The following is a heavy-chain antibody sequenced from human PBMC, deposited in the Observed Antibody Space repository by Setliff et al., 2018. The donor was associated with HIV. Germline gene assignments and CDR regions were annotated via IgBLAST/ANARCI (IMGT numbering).Heavy chain of an antibody. D-gene: IGHD3-9*01. Sequence: PSETLSLTCGVSGIPIDRAYSWAWIRQPPGKGLEWIGTISHSGSTHYNSPLQGRISISIDTSKNQFSLTLTSVTAADTAMYYCARDQSDYNVLTGFGDFDYWGHGTLVTVSS. J-gene: IGHJ4*01. CDR1: GIPIDRAYS. CDR2: ISHSGST. CDR3: ARDQSDYNVLTGFGDFDY. V-gene: IGHV4-38-2*02.